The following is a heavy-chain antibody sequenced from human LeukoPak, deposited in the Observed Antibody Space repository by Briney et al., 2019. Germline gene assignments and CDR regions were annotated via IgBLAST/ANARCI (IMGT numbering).Heavy chain of an antibody. V-gene: IGHV3-53*01. CDR1: GFYVSNNY. CDR3: ARVTGDY. Sequence: GGSLRLSCAASGFYVSNNYMSWVRQAPGKGLEWVSVIYSGGNTYYADSVKGRFTISRDNSKNTLYLQMNSLRAEDTAVYYCARVTGDYWGQGTLVTVSS. CDR2: IYSGGNT. D-gene: IGHD1-14*01. J-gene: IGHJ4*02.